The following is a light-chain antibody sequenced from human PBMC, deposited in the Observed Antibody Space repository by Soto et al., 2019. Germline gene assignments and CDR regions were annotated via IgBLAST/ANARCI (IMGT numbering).Light chain of an antibody. Sequence: EIVLTQSHSTLSLSPGERSTVSGMSSQSVSSYLAWYQQKPGQAPRLLIYDASNRATGIPARFSGSGSGTDFTLTINSLEPEDFAVYYCQQRSNWPQITFGQGTRLEI. J-gene: IGKJ5*01. CDR3: QQRSNWPQIT. CDR2: DAS. CDR1: QSVSSY. V-gene: IGKV3-11*01.